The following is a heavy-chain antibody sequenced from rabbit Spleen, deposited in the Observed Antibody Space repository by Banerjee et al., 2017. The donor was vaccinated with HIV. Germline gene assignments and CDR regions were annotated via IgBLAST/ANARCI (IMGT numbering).Heavy chain of an antibody. CDR3: ARDPGGNGGDL. J-gene: IGHJ4*01. Sequence: QEQLVESGGGLVKPEGSLKLSCKASGFSFSNKAVMCWVHQAPGKGLEWIACIYTGSSGSTYYASWAKGRFTISKISSTTVTLQMTSLTATDTATYFCARDPGGNGGDLWGPGTLVTVS. V-gene: IGHV1S45*01. CDR2: IYTGSSGST. D-gene: IGHD4-2*01. CDR1: GFSFSNKAV.